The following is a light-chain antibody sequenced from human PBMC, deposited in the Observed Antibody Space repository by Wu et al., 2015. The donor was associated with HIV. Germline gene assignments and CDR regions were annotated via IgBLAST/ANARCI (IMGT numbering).Light chain of an antibody. J-gene: IGKJ2*01. CDR3: QHHASSPGS. CDR1: QAISTSQ. CDR2: GTS. V-gene: IGKV3-20*01. Sequence: TQSPGTLALSPGERATLSCKASQAISTSQLAWYRQKGGQAPRLVMFGTSHRASGIPDRFIGSGSGTDFTLTITKVEADDFAVYYCQHHASSPGSFGQGTKVEIK.